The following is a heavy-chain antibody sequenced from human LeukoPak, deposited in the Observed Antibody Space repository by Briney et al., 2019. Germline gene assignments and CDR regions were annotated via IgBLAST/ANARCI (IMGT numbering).Heavy chain of an antibody. CDR1: GGSISSYY. Sequence: PSETLSLTCTVSGGSISSYYWSWIRQPPGKGLEWIGYIYYSGSTNYNPSLKSRVTISVDTSKNQFSLKLSSVTAADTAVYYCARYSNYERVRFSAPYYFDYWGQGTLVTVSS. CDR2: IYYSGST. V-gene: IGHV4-59*01. J-gene: IGHJ4*02. D-gene: IGHD4-11*01. CDR3: ARYSNYERVRFSAPYYFDY.